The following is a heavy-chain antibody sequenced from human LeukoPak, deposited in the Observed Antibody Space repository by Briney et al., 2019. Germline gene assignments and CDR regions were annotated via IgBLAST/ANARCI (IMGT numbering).Heavy chain of an antibody. Sequence: GGSLRLSCAASGLTFSSHSMNWVRQAPGKGLEWVSSISSSSSYIYYADSVKGRFTISRDNAKNSLYLQMNSLRAEDTAVYYCARGFPAYCSGGSCPIDYWGQGTLVTVSS. V-gene: IGHV3-21*01. CDR2: ISSSSSYI. CDR3: ARGFPAYCSGGSCPIDY. J-gene: IGHJ4*02. D-gene: IGHD2-15*01. CDR1: GLTFSSHS.